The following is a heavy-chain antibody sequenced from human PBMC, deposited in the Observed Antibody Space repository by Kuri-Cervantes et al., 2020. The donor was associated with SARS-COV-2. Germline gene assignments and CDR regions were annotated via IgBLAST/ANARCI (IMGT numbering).Heavy chain of an antibody. D-gene: IGHD6-19*01. J-gene: IGHJ2*01. CDR1: GGSFSGYY. CDR2: IYYSGST. CDR3: AREHIWLYSRGWSVGGWYFDL. Sequence: SETLSLTCAVYGGSFSGYYWSWIRQPPGKGLEWIGYIYYSGSTNYNPSLRSGVTISVDTSKNQFSLKLSSVTAADTPVYYCAREHIWLYSRGWSVGGWYFDLWGHGTLVTVSS. V-gene: IGHV4-59*01.